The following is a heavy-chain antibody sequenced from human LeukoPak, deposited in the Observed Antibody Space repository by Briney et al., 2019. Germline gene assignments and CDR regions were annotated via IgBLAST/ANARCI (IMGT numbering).Heavy chain of an antibody. J-gene: IGHJ4*02. CDR3: VNLVVGALPTPTVYY. CDR1: EFTFSSYP. D-gene: IGHD2-21*01. CDR2: ISSNGGST. Sequence: PGGSLRLSCSASEFTFSSYPMHWVRQAPGKGLEYVSAISSNGGSTYYADSVKGRFTIYRDNSKNTLYLQMSSLRAEDTAVYYCVNLVVGALPTPTVYYWGQRTLVTVSS. V-gene: IGHV3-64D*06.